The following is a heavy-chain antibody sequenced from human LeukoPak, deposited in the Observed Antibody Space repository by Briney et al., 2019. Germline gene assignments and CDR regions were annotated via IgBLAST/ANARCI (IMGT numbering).Heavy chain of an antibody. CDR1: GFTFSSYW. Sequence: QSGGSLRLSCAASGFTFSSYWMHWVRQAPGKGLVWVSRISTDGSRTGYADSVKGRFTISRDNAKNTLYLQMSSLRAEDTAVYYCARVVDCVAVAPRDWGQGTMVTVSS. D-gene: IGHD6-19*01. V-gene: IGHV3-74*01. CDR2: ISTDGSRT. J-gene: IGHJ3*01. CDR3: ARVVDCVAVAPRD.